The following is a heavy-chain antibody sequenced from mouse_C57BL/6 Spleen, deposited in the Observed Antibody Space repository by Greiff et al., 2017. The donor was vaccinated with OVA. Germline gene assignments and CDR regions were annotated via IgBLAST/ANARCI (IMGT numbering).Heavy chain of an antibody. Sequence: QVQLQQPGAELVKPGASVKLSCKASGYTFTSSWMHWVKQRPGQGLEWIGMIHPNSGSTNYNEKFKSKATLTVDKSSSTAYMQLSSLTSEDSAVYYCARKAYGSSYAMDYWGQGTSVTVSS. CDR3: ARKAYGSSYAMDY. CDR2: IHPNSGST. V-gene: IGHV1-64*01. D-gene: IGHD1-1*01. J-gene: IGHJ4*01. CDR1: GYTFTSSW.